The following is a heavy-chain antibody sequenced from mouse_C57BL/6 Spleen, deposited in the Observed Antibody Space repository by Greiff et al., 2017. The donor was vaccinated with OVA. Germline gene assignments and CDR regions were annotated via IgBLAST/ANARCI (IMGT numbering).Heavy chain of an antibody. CDR3: TRKVLLQYFDF. CDR1: GYTFTDYE. V-gene: IGHV1-15*01. CDR2: IEPETGGT. J-gene: IGHJ1*03. Sequence: QVQLKQSGAELVRPGASVTLSCKASGYTFTDYEMHWVKQTPVHGLEWSGAIEPETGGTAYNQKFTGKAILTADKSSSPAYMELRSLTSENSAVYYCTRKVLLQYFDFWGTGTTVTVSS. D-gene: IGHD2-3*01.